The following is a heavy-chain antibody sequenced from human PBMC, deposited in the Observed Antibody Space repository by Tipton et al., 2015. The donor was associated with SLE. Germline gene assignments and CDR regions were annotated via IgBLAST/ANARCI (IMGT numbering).Heavy chain of an antibody. CDR3: ARPRLGGDYYYLDV. CDR2: IGHLYYGGST. CDR1: GGSISSHY. D-gene: IGHD3-16*01. Sequence: TLSLTCTVSGGSISSHYWGWIRQPPGKGLEWIGYIGHLYYGGSTNYNPSLESRVTISADMSKNQLSLKVRSVTAADTAVYYCARPRLGGDYYYLDVWGRGTTVTVSS. J-gene: IGHJ6*03. V-gene: IGHV4-59*11.